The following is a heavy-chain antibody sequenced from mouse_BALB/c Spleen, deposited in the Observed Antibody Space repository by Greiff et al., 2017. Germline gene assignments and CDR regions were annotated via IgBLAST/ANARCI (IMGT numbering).Heavy chain of an antibody. CDR2: ISYSGST. V-gene: IGHV3-8*02. Sequence: EVQEVESGPSLVKPSQTLSLTCSVTGDSITSGYWNWIRKFPGNKLEYMGYISYSGSTYYNPSLKSRISITRDTSKNQFFLQLNSVTTEDTATYYCARDPTGTGNYFDYWGQGTTLTVSS. CDR3: ARDPTGTGNYFDY. D-gene: IGHD4-1*01. CDR1: GDSITSGY. J-gene: IGHJ2*01.